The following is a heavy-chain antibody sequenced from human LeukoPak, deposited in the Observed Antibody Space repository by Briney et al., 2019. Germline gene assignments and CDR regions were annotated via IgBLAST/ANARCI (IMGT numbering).Heavy chain of an antibody. J-gene: IGHJ4*02. CDR3: ARRLGYCSSTSCYAFDY. Sequence: SETLSLTCTVSGGSISSSSYYWGWIRQPPGKGLEWIVSIYYSGSTYYNPSLKSRVTISVDTSKNQFSLKLSSVTAADTAVYYCARRLGYCSSTSCYAFDYWGQGTLVTVSS. CDR2: IYYSGST. V-gene: IGHV4-39*01. D-gene: IGHD2-2*03. CDR1: GGSISSSSYY.